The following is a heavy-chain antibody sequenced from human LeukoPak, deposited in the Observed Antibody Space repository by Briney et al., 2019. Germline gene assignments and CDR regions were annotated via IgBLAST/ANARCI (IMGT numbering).Heavy chain of an antibody. D-gene: IGHD2-15*01. J-gene: IGHJ4*02. CDR2: INPNSGGT. CDR3: ARGDIVVVVAATETGFDY. V-gene: IGHV1-2*02. CDR1: AYTFTGYY. Sequence: ASVKVSCKASAYTFTGYYMHWVRQAPGQGLEWMGWINPNSGGTNYAQKFQGRVTMTRDTSISTAYMELSRLRSDDTAVYYCARGDIVVVVAATETGFDYWGQGTLVTVSS.